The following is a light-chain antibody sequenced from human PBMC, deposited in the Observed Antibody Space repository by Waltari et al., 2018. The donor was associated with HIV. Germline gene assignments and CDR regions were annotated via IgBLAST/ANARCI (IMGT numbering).Light chain of an antibody. CDR1: SFHIGSNF. CDR3: AAWDDSLSGFYV. V-gene: IGLV1-47*01. Sequence: QSVLTQPPSASGTPGQRVTIRCSGSSFHIGSNFVYWYQQLPGAAPKLLIYRNNQRPSGVPDRFSGSKSGTSASLAISGLRSEDEADYYCAAWDDSLSGFYVVGTGTKVTVL. J-gene: IGLJ1*01. CDR2: RNN.